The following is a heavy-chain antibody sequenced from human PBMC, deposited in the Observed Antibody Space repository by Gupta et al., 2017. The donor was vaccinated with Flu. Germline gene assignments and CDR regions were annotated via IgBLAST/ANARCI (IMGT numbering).Heavy chain of an antibody. D-gene: IGHD6-19*01. CDR3: AKDMGTSQWQVIDY. J-gene: IGHJ4*02. CDR1: GFTFDDYA. Sequence: DVQVAESGGGLVQPGTSLRLTCVVSGFTFDDYAMNWVRQAPGKGLEWVSGTTWNSGYVAYADSVKGRFTISRDNAKNSLYLQMSGLRADDTAFYFCAKDMGTSQWQVIDYWGQGTLVTVSS. V-gene: IGHV3-9*01. CDR2: TTWNSGYV.